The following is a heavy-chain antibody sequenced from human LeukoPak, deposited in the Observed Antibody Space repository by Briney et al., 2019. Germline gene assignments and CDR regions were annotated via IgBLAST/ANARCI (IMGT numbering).Heavy chain of an antibody. CDR2: ISGSGDTT. D-gene: IGHD6-19*01. CDR3: AKDRSDNSSWYCMDV. V-gene: IGHV3-23*01. CDR1: GFTFSNYA. Sequence: GGSLRLSCAASGFTFSNYAMSWVRQAPGKGPEWVSGISGSGDTTYYADSVKGRFTISGDNSKNTLYLQMNSLGAEDTAVYYCAKDRSDNSSWYCMDVWGQGTTVTVSS. J-gene: IGHJ6*02.